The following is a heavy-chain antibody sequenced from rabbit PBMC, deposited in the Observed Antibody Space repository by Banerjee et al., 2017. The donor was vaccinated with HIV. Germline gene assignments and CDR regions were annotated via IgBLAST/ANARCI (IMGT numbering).Heavy chain of an antibody. D-gene: IGHD8-1*01. CDR2: IDVGSSGRI. V-gene: IGHV1S45*01. J-gene: IGHJ6*01. CDR3: ARKGYAGNGYVTEGYRL. CDR1: GIDFSRYYY. Sequence: QQQLEESGGGLVKPGGTLTLTCKASGIDFSRYYYMCWVRQAPGKGLEWIACIDVGSSGRIYYASWAKGRFTISKTSSTTVTLQMTSLTAADTATYFCARKGYAGNGYVTEGYRLWGPGTLVTVS.